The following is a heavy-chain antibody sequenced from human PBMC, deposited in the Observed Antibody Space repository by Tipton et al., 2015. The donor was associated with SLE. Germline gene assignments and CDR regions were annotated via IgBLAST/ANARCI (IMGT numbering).Heavy chain of an antibody. D-gene: IGHD2/OR15-2a*01. J-gene: IGHJ4*02. Sequence: TLSLTCTVSGGSISSSSYYWSWIRQPPGKGLEWIGYIYYSGSTNYNPSLKSRVTMSVDTSKRQFSLKLSSVTAADTAVYYCVRHFSTVIQGPLYFDYRGQGTLVTVSS. CDR3: VRHFSTVIQGPLYFDY. CDR1: GGSISSSSYY. V-gene: IGHV4-61*05. CDR2: IYYSGST.